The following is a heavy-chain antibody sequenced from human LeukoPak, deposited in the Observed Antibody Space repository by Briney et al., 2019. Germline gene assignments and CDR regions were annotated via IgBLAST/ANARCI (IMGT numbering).Heavy chain of an antibody. CDR1: RFTFTSYW. J-gene: IGHJ4*02. D-gene: IGHD3-22*01. V-gene: IGHV3-7*01. CDR2: IKQDGSEK. Sequence: GGSLRLSCAASRFTFTSYWMTWVRQAPGKGLEWVANIKQDGSEKYYVDSVKGRFTISRDNAKNSLYLQVNSLRAEDTAVYYCARIQTYYDSSGYSFYIDYWGQGTLVTVSS. CDR3: ARIQTYYDSSGYSFYIDY.